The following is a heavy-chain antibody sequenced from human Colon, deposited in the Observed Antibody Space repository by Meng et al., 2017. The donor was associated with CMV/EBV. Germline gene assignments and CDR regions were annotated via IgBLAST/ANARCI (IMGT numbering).Heavy chain of an antibody. CDR2: ITSSSSSI. CDR1: GFTFSSYS. Sequence: GESLKISCVASGFTFSSYSMNWVRQAPGKGLEWVSAITSSSSSIYYAESVKGRFTISRDDAQNSLHLQMNSLRAEDSAVYYCARVEGSVTSPLDYWGQGTLVTVSS. J-gene: IGHJ4*02. V-gene: IGHV3-21*01. D-gene: IGHD4-17*01. CDR3: ARVEGSVTSPLDY.